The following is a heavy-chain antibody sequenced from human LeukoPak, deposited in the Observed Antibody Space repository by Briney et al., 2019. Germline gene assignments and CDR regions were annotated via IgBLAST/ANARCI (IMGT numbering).Heavy chain of an antibody. D-gene: IGHD1-26*01. CDR2: IYYSGST. CDR3: ARNGGSYYNDAFDI. CDR1: GGSISSSSYY. V-gene: IGHV4-39*07. Sequence: SETLSLTCTVSGGSISSSSYYWGWIRQPPGKGLEWIGSIYYSGSTYYNPSLKSRVTISVDTSKNQFSLKLSSVTAADTAVYYCARNGGSYYNDAFDIWGQGTMVSVSS. J-gene: IGHJ3*02.